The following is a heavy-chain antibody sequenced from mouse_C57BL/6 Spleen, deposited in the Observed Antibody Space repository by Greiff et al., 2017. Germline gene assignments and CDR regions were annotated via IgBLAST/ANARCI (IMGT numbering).Heavy chain of an antibody. D-gene: IGHD4-1*01. CDR1: GFTFSSYA. V-gene: IGHV5-9-1*02. CDR3: TRARVPTGTGFAY. CDR2: ISSGGDYI. Sequence: EVKLVESGAGLVKPGGSLKLSCAASGFTFSSYAMSWVRQTPEKRLEWVAYISSGGDYIYYADTVQGRFTISEDNARNTLYLQMSSLKSEDTAMYYCTRARVPTGTGFAYWGQGTLVTVSA. J-gene: IGHJ3*01.